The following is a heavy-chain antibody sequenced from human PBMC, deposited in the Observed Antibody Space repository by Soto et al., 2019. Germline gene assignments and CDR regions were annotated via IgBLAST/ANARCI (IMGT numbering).Heavy chain of an antibody. Sequence: GGSLRLSCEGSGFRFSSYWMSWVRQAPGKGLEWVADIKQDGNDTYYVDSVKGRFTISRDNAENSVYLQMNSLRAEDTAVYYCTRVDYDFWSGSPALYYYDMDVWGQGTTVTVSS. D-gene: IGHD3-3*01. CDR1: GFRFSSYW. J-gene: IGHJ6*02. CDR3: TRVDYDFWSGSPALYYYDMDV. CDR2: IKQDGNDT. V-gene: IGHV3-7*03.